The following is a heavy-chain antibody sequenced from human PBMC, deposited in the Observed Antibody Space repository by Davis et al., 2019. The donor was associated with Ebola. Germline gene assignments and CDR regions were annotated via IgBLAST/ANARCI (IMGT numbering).Heavy chain of an antibody. Sequence: SETLSLTCNVSGASISSGFFSWSWVRQPAGKGLEWIGHIFRSGSTKYNPSLESRVAISLDTSKNQFSLRLNSVTAADTAIYFCARDRHDTSGYGFWGQGTLVTVSA. D-gene: IGHD3-22*01. J-gene: IGHJ4*02. CDR2: IFRSGST. CDR1: GASISSGFFS. V-gene: IGHV4-61*09. CDR3: ARDRHDTSGYGF.